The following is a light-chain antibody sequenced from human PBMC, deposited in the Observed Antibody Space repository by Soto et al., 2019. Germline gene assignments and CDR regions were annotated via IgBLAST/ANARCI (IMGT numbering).Light chain of an antibody. Sequence: QSALTQPPSASGSPGQSVTISCTGTKSDIGVYDFVSWYQHHPGKAPRLIIYEVVQRPSGVPDRFSGSKSANTASLTISGLQPEDEADYFCSSDVSGYSLGVFGGGTQLTVL. CDR1: KSDIGVYDF. CDR3: SSDVSGYSLGV. CDR2: EVV. J-gene: IGLJ3*02. V-gene: IGLV2-8*01.